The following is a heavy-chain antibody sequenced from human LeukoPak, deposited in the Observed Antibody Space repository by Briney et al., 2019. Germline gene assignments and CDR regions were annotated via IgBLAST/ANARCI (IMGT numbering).Heavy chain of an antibody. CDR2: IRSKAYGGTT. D-gene: IGHD4-17*01. V-gene: IGHV3-49*04. CDR3: AKGHDGDYTWFDY. CDR1: GFTFGDYA. J-gene: IGHJ4*02. Sequence: GRSLRLSCTASGFTFGDYAMSWVRQAPGKGLEWVGFIRSKAYGGTTEYAASVKGRFTISRDNAKNSLYLQMNSLRAEDTALYYCAKGHDGDYTWFDYWGQGTLVTVSS.